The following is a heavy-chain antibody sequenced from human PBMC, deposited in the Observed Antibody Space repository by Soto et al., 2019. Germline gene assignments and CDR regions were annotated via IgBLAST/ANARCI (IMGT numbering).Heavy chain of an antibody. CDR1: GVSIDSHF. CDR3: ARLQYTVVTALDI. Sequence: PSETLSLTCSVSGVSIDSHFWSWIRQAPGKGPELVGYIYHTVNTNYNPALKSRVTISMDTSENQLPLQLSSVTAADTAVYYCARLQYTVVTALDIWGQGTMVTVSS. V-gene: IGHV4-59*11. D-gene: IGHD2-15*01. J-gene: IGHJ3*02. CDR2: IYHTVNT.